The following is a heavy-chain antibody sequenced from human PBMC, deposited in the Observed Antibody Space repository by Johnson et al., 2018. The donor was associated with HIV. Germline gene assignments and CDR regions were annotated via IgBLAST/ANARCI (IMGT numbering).Heavy chain of an antibody. CDR1: GFTFSPYW. Sequence: VQLVESEGGLVQPGGSLRLSCAASGFTFSPYWVHWVRQAPGQGLVWVSRINSDGSSTSYADSVKGRFTISRDNAKNTLYLQMNSLRAEDTAVYYCARGKKQWLDEDAFDIWGQGTMVTVSS. CDR3: ARGKKQWLDEDAFDI. J-gene: IGHJ3*02. CDR2: INSDGSST. D-gene: IGHD6-19*01. V-gene: IGHV3-74*01.